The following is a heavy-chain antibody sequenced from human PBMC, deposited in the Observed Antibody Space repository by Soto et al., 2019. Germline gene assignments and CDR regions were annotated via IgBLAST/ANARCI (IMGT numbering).Heavy chain of an antibody. Sequence: SETLSLTCAVYGGSFSGYYWSWIRQPPGKGLEWIGEINHSGSTNYNPSLKSRVTISVDTSKNQFSLKLSSVTAADTAVYYCARVPRVNEDTAMVFDYWGQGTLVTVSS. J-gene: IGHJ4*02. CDR2: INHSGST. CDR1: GGSFSGYY. D-gene: IGHD5-18*01. CDR3: ARVPRVNEDTAMVFDY. V-gene: IGHV4-34*01.